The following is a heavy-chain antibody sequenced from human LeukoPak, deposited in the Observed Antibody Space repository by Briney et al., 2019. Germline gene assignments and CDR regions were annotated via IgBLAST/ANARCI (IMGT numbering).Heavy chain of an antibody. D-gene: IGHD3-9*01. Sequence: PGGSLRLSCAASGFTVSSNYMSWVRQAPGKGLEWVSVIYSGGSTYYAASVKGRFTISRDNSKNTLYLQMNSLRAEDTAVYYCARGYFDWLLYYWGQGTLVTVSS. CDR3: ARGYFDWLLYY. V-gene: IGHV3-53*01. J-gene: IGHJ4*02. CDR2: IYSGGST. CDR1: GFTVSSNY.